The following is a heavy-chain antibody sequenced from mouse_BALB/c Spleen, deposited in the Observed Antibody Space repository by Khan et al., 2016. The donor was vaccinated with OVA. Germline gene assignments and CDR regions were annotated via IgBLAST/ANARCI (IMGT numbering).Heavy chain of an antibody. J-gene: IGHJ2*01. V-gene: IGHV2-9*02. Sequence: QVQLKESGPGLVAPSQSLSITCTVSGFSLTSYGVHWVRQPPGKGLEWLGVILAGGSTNYYSALMSRLSISKDNSKSQVFLKRNSVQTDETAMYYCARREDIWGQGTTLTGSS. CDR3: ARREDI. D-gene: IGHD1-3*01. CDR1: GFSLTSYG. CDR2: ILAGGST.